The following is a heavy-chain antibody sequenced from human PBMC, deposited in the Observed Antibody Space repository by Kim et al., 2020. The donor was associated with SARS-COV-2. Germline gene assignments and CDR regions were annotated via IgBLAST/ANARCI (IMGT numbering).Heavy chain of an antibody. CDR2: IYSGGST. CDR3: AISSWYSGWFDP. Sequence: GGSLRLSCAASGFTVSSNYMSWVRQAPGKGLEWVSVIYSGGSTYYADSVKGRFTISRDNSKNTLYLQMNSLRAEDTAVYYCAISSWYSGWFDPWGQGTLVTVSS. D-gene: IGHD6-13*01. V-gene: IGHV3-53*01. J-gene: IGHJ5*02. CDR1: GFTVSSNY.